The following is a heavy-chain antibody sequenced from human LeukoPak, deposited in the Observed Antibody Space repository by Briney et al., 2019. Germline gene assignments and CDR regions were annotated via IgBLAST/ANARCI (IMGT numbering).Heavy chain of an antibody. D-gene: IGHD1-26*01. CDR1: GFTFSDHY. CDR3: AASPVGARSGPEYFQH. V-gene: IGHV3-72*01. Sequence: GGSLRPSCAASGFTFSDHYMDWVRQAPGKGLEWVGRTRNKANSYTTEYAASVKGRFTISRDDSKNSLYLQMNSLKTEDTAVYYCAASPVGARSGPEYFQHWGQGTLVTVSS. CDR2: TRNKANSYTT. J-gene: IGHJ1*01.